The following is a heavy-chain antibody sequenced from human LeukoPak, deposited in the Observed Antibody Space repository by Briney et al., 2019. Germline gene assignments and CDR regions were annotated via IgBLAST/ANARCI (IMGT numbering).Heavy chain of an antibody. CDR3: ARTGDNWFDP. Sequence: SSETLSLTCTVSGGSIGSSSYYWGWIRQPPGKGLEWIGEIYHSGSTNYNPSLKSRVTISVDKSKNQFSLKLSSVTAADTAVYYCARTGDNWFDPWGQGTLVTVSS. CDR2: IYHSGST. D-gene: IGHD3-9*01. J-gene: IGHJ5*02. CDR1: GGSIGSSSYY. V-gene: IGHV4-39*07.